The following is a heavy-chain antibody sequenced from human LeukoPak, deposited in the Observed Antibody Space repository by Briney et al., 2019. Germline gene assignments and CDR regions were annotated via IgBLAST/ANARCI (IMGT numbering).Heavy chain of an antibody. CDR2: ISGDGGGT. J-gene: IGHJ5*02. V-gene: IGHV3-23*01. Sequence: PGGSLRLSCAASGFTFNSYAMYWVRQAPGKGLDCVSGISGDGGGTNHADSVKGRFTISRDNSKNTLYLQMNSLRAEDTAVYYCAKDLILRGAWFDPWGQGTLVTVSS. CDR1: GFTFNSYA. D-gene: IGHD3-3*01. CDR3: AKDLILRGAWFDP.